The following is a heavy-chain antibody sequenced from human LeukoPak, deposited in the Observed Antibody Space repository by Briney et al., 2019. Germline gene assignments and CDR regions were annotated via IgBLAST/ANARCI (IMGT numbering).Heavy chain of an antibody. CDR2: IIPIFGTA. D-gene: IGHD6-19*01. Sequence: SVKVSCKASGGTFGSYAISWVRQAPGQGLEWMGRIIPIFGTANYAQKFQGRVTITTDESTSTAYMELSSLRSEDTAVYYCARDRGVSGWRHRGFDYWGQGTLVTASS. CDR3: ARDRGVSGWRHRGFDY. J-gene: IGHJ4*02. CDR1: GGTFGSYA. V-gene: IGHV1-69*05.